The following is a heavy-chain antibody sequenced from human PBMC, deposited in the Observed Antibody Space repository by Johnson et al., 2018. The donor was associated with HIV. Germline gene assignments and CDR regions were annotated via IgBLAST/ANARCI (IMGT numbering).Heavy chain of an antibody. CDR2: IRYDGSNK. J-gene: IGHJ3*02. Sequence: VQLVESGGGLVQPGGSLRLSCAASGFTFSSYGMHWVRQAPGKGLEWVAFIRYDGSNKYYADSVQGRFTISRDKSENTLYLQMNSLRAEDTAVYYCAKDVAFRDDAFDIWGQGTMVTVSS. D-gene: IGHD2-21*01. CDR1: GFTFSSYG. CDR3: AKDVAFRDDAFDI. V-gene: IGHV3-30*02.